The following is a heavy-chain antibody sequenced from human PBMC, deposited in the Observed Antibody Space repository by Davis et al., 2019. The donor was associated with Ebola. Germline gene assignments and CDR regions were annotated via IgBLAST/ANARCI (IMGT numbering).Heavy chain of an antibody. V-gene: IGHV3-21*01. CDR1: GFTFSSYS. J-gene: IGHJ4*02. CDR2: ISSSSSYI. CDR3: ASLPGYSSGWRDY. D-gene: IGHD6-19*01. Sequence: GESLKISCAASGFTFSSYSMNWVRQAPGKGLEWVSSISSSSSYIYYADSVKGRFTISRDNAKNSLYLQMNSLRDEDTAVYYCASLPGYSSGWRDYWGQGTLVTVSS.